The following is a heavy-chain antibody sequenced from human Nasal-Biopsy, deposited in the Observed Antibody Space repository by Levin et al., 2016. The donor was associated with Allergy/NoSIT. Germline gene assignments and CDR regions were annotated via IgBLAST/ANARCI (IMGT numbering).Heavy chain of an antibody. CDR3: AKDKGAVKEAVDV. V-gene: IGHV3-9*01. Sequence: SLRLSCAASGFTFEKYAMHWVRQAPGKGLEWVSGITWNSGSIGYGDTVQGRFTISRDDAKNTLYLQMNSLRTEDTAIYYCAKDKGAVKEAVDVWGQGTTVTVSS. J-gene: IGHJ6*02. CDR2: ITWNSGSI. D-gene: IGHD2-15*01. CDR1: GFTFEKYA.